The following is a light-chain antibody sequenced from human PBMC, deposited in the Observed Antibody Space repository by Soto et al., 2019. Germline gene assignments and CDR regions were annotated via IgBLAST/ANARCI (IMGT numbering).Light chain of an antibody. J-gene: IGKJ3*01. CDR1: QTISIY. CDR3: QQSFSFPTT. Sequence: DIQMTQSPSSLSASVGDRVTITCRASQTISIYLNWYQQTPGKAPKLLIYAASTLESGVPSRFSGRGSGTDFTLTISALQPEDFATYYCQQSFSFPTTFGPGTKVDV. V-gene: IGKV1-39*01. CDR2: AAS.